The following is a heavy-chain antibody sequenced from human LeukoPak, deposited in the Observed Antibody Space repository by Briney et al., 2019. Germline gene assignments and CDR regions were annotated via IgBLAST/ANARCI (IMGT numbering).Heavy chain of an antibody. D-gene: IGHD4-11*01. V-gene: IGHV1-2*02. CDR2: INPNSGES. Sequence: ASVKVSCKTSGYTFTEYYIHWVRQAPGQGLEWMGWINPNSGESNSAQKFQGRVTMTGDTSISTAYMELRRVTSDDTAVYYCVRDRDYSNTERGFDYWGQGTLVTVSS. CDR3: VRDRDYSNTERGFDY. CDR1: GYTFTEYY. J-gene: IGHJ4*02.